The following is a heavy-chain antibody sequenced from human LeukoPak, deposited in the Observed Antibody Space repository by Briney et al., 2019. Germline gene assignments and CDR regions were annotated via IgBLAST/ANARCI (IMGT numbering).Heavy chain of an antibody. CDR3: ARGNNYYYYMDV. CDR1: GYTFTSYD. V-gene: IGHV1-8*03. CDR2: MNPNSGNT. J-gene: IGHJ6*03. Sequence: ASVKVSCKASGYTFTSYDINWVRQATGQGLEWMGWMNPNSGNTGYAQKFQGRVTITRNTSISTAYTELSSLRSEDTAVYYCARGNNYYYYMDVWGKGTTVTVSS.